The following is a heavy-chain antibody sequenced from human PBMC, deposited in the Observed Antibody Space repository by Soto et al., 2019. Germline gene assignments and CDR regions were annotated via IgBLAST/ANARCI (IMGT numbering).Heavy chain of an antibody. CDR3: ARGGFMNTVVIFDY. CDR1: GFTFSSYA. J-gene: IGHJ4*02. Sequence: QVQLVESGGGVVQPGRSLRLSCAASGFTFSSYAMHWVRQAPGKGLEWVAVISHDGSNKYYADSVKGRFTISRDKSKNTLYLQMNSMRAEDTAVYYCARGGFMNTVVIFDYWGQGTLVTVSS. V-gene: IGHV3-30-3*01. CDR2: ISHDGSNK. D-gene: IGHD4-17*01.